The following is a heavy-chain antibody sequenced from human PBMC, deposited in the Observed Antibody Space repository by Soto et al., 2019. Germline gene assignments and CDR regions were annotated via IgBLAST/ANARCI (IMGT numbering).Heavy chain of an antibody. J-gene: IGHJ6*03. CDR1: GYTFTSYD. V-gene: IGHV1-18*01. Sequence: ASVKVSCKASGYTFTSYDINWVRQATGQGLEWMGWINPNNGNTNYAQNLQGRVTMTADTSTTTAYMELRSLRSDDTAIYYCARGTTVTTTPTYYYMGVWGKGTTVTVSS. D-gene: IGHD4-4*01. CDR3: ARGTTVTTTPTYYYMGV. CDR2: INPNNGNT.